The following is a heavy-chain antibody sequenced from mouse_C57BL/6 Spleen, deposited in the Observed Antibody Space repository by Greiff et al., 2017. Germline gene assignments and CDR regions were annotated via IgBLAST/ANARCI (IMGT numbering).Heavy chain of an antibody. CDR2: IHPNSGST. CDR1: GYTFTSYW. V-gene: IGHV1-64*01. Sequence: VQLQQPGAELVKPGASVKLSCKASGYTFTSYWMHWVKQRPGQGLEWIGMIHPNSGSTNYNEKFKSKATLTVDKSSSTAYMQLSSLTSEDSAVYYCARGEIYDGYYEAYWGQGTLVTVSA. D-gene: IGHD2-3*01. J-gene: IGHJ3*01. CDR3: ARGEIYDGYYEAY.